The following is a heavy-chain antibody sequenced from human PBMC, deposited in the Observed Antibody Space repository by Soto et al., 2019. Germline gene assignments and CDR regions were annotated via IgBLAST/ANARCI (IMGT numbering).Heavy chain of an antibody. J-gene: IGHJ6*04. CDR3: VREIASRL. CDR1: GFTFTSYW. CDR2: INKDGSEK. V-gene: IGHV3-7*01. Sequence: EVQVVESGGGLVQPGGSLRLSCAASGFTFTSYWMTWVRQAPGRGLEWVANINKDGSEKSYVDSVKGRFTISRDNAKSSLYLQMNSLRADDTAVYDGVREIASRLWGKGTRVIVSS. D-gene: IGHD2-21*01.